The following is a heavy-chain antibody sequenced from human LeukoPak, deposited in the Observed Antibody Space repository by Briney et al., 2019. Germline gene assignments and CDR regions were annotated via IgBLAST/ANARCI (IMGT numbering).Heavy chain of an antibody. D-gene: IGHD4/OR15-4a*01. CDR2: ISGSGGNT. J-gene: IGHJ4*02. CDR1: GFTFSSYP. CDR3: ALYGPNRIFDY. V-gene: IGHV3-23*01. Sequence: GGSLRLSCATSGFTFSSYPMSWVRQAPGKGLEWVSAISGSGGNTYYADSVKGRFTISRDNSKNTLYLQMNSLRAEDTAVYYCALYGPNRIFDYWGQGTLVTVSS.